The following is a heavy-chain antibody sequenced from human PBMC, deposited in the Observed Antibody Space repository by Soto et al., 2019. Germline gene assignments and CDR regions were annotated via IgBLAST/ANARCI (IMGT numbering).Heavy chain of an antibody. CDR1: GFTFSNAW. V-gene: IGHV3-15*01. Sequence: EVQLVESGGGLVKPGGSLRLSCAASGFTFSNAWMSWVRQAPGKGLEWVGRIKSKTDGGTTDYAAPVKGRFTISRDDSKNTLYLQMNSLKTEDTAVYYCTTDYCSGGSCYRPYFDYWGQGTLVTVSS. CDR3: TTDYCSGGSCYRPYFDY. J-gene: IGHJ4*02. CDR2: IKSKTDGGTT. D-gene: IGHD2-15*01.